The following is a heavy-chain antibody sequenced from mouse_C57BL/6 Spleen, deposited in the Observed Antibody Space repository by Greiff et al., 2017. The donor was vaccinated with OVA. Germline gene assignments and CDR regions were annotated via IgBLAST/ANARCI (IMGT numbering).Heavy chain of an antibody. CDR2: INPNNGGT. CDR1: GYTFTDYN. Sequence: VQLKESGPELVKPGASVKMSCKASGYTFTDYNMHWVKQSHGKSLEWIGYINPNNGGTSYNQKFKGKATLTVNKSSSTAYMELRSLTSEDSAVYYCARNYGYYFDYWGQGTTLTVSS. D-gene: IGHD1-1*01. V-gene: IGHV1-22*01. J-gene: IGHJ2*01. CDR3: ARNYGYYFDY.